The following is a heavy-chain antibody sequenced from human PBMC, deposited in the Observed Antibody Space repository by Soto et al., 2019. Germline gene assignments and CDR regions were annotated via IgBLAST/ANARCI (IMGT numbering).Heavy chain of an antibody. CDR3: ARDAVLMVYTLNAFDI. J-gene: IGHJ3*02. CDR2: ISAYNGNT. D-gene: IGHD2-8*01. CDR1: GYTFTSYG. V-gene: IGHV1-18*04. Sequence: ASVKVSCKASGYTFTSYGISWVRQAPGQGLEWMGWISAYNGNTNYAQKLQGRVTMTTGTSTSTAYMELRSLRSDDTAVYYCARDAVLMVYTLNAFDIWGQGTMVTVSS.